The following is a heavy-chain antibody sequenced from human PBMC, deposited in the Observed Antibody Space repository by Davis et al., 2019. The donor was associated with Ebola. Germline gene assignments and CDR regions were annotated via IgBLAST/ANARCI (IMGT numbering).Heavy chain of an antibody. CDR2: LGLSADT. J-gene: IGHJ6*02. CDR3: ARDRPLDFFFGDYYGMDV. V-gene: IGHV3-21*01. CDR1: GFIFSSYV. D-gene: IGHD3-16*01. Sequence: GESLKISCAASGFIFSSYVMSWVRQAPGKGLEWVSTLGLSADTYYADSAKGRFTISRDNAKNSLFLQMNSLRAEDTAVYYCARDRPLDFFFGDYYGMDVWGQGTTVTVSS.